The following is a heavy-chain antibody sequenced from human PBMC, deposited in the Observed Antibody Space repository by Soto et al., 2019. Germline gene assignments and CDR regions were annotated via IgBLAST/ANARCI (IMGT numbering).Heavy chain of an antibody. CDR2: ISYDGSNK. Sequence: QVQLVESGGGVVQPGRSLRLSCAASGFTFSSYAMHWVRQAPGKGLEWVAVISYDGSNKYYADSVKGRFTISRDNSKNTLYLQMNSLRAEDTAVYYCARDRVFDYWGQGTLVTVSS. J-gene: IGHJ4*02. CDR3: ARDRVFDY. CDR1: GFTFSSYA. V-gene: IGHV3-30-3*01. D-gene: IGHD6-13*01.